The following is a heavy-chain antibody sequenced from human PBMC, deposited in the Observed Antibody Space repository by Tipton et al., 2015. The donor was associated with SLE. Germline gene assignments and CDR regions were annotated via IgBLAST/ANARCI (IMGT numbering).Heavy chain of an antibody. D-gene: IGHD2-15*01. CDR1: GGSFSGYY. J-gene: IGHJ3*02. V-gene: IGHV4-34*01. CDR2: INHSGST. CDR3: ARDRGFCSGGTCYYDGFDI. Sequence: TLSLTCAVYGGSFSGYYWSWIRQPPGKGLEWIGEINHSGSTTYNPSLKSRVTISVDTSKNQFSLEVRSVTAADTAVYYCARDRGFCSGGTCYYDGFDIWGQGTMVSVSS.